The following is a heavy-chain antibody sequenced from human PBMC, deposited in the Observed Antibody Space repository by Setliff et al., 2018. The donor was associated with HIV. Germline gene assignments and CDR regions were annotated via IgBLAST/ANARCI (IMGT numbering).Heavy chain of an antibody. CDR2: RYYSGST. V-gene: IGHV4-39*01. J-gene: IGHJ6*04. CDR1: GASINSSTDY. Sequence: SETLSLTCTVSGASINSSTDYWGWIRQSPGKGLEWIGSRYYSGSTYQNPSLKSRVTIPVDTSKNQFSLELSSVTAADTAVYYCARLRYGSGIPLDVWGTGISVTVSS. D-gene: IGHD3-10*01. CDR3: ARLRYGSGIPLDV.